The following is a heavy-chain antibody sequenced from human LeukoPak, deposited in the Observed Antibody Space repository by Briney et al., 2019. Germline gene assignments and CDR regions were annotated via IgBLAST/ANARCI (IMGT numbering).Heavy chain of an antibody. CDR1: GFTFDDYA. Sequence: GGSLRLSCAASGFTFDDYAMNWLRLAPGKGLEWVSSISPDSNYKYYVDSVKGRFTISRDNAKSSLYLQMNSLRAEDTAVYYCVRGGYRGFDYEYWGQGTLVTVSS. D-gene: IGHD5-12*01. CDR3: VRGGYRGFDYEY. V-gene: IGHV3-21*01. CDR2: ISPDSNYK. J-gene: IGHJ4*02.